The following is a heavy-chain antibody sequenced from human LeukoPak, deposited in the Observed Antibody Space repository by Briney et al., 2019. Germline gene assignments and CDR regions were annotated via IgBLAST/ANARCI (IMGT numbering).Heavy chain of an antibody. V-gene: IGHV1-2*02. CDR1: GYTFTGYY. CDR2: INPNSGGT. CDR3: ARGVYGWLQLKGMDV. J-gene: IGHJ6*02. Sequence: ASVKVSCKASGYTFTGYYMHWVRQAPGRGLEWMGWINPNSGGTNYAQKFQGRVTMTRDTSISTAYMELSRLRSDDTAVYYCARGVYGWLQLKGMDVWGQGTTVTVSS. D-gene: IGHD5-12*01.